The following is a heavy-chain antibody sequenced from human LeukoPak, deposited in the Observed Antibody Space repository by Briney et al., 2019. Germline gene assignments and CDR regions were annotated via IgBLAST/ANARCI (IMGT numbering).Heavy chain of an antibody. CDR2: IYPGDSDT. Sequence: RGESLKISCKGSGYSFTSYWIGWVRQMPGKGLEWMGIIYPGDSDTRYSPSFQGQVTISADKSISTAYLQWSSLKASDTAMYYCARRLGYYYDSSGYYTADPTGYMDVWGKGTTVTVSS. CDR1: GYSFTSYW. J-gene: IGHJ6*03. D-gene: IGHD3-22*01. V-gene: IGHV5-51*01. CDR3: ARRLGYYYDSSGYYTADPTGYMDV.